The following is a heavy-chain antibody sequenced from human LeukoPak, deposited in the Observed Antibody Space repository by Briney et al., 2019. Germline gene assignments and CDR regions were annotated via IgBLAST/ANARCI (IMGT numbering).Heavy chain of an antibody. Sequence: ASVKVSCKASGYTFTGYYMHWVRQAPGQGLEWMGWISAYNGNTNYAQKLQGRVTMTTDTSTSTAYMELRSLRSDDTAVYYCARAGRWELPDYWGQGTLVTVSS. CDR1: GYTFTGYY. D-gene: IGHD1-26*01. V-gene: IGHV1-18*04. CDR2: ISAYNGNT. J-gene: IGHJ4*02. CDR3: ARAGRWELPDY.